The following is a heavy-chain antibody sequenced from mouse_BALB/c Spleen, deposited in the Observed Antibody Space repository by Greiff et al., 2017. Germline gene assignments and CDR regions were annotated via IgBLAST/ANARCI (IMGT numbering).Heavy chain of an antibody. CDR2: ISSGGSYT. D-gene: IGHD1-1*01. CDR1: GFTFSSYA. J-gene: IGHJ4*01. CDR3: ARGRDYGDAMDY. V-gene: IGHV5-9-4*01. Sequence: EVKVVESGGGLVKPGGSLKLSCAASGFTFSSYAMSWVRQSPEKRLEWVAEISSGGSYTYYPDTVTGRFTISRDNAKNTLYLEMSSLRSEDTAMYYCARGRDYGDAMDYWGQGTSVTVSS.